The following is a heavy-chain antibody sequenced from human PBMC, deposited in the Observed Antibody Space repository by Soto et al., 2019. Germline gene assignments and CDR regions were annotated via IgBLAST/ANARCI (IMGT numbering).Heavy chain of an antibody. D-gene: IGHD1-1*01. V-gene: IGHV4-34*01. CDR2: INNSGST. CDR1: GGSFSGYY. Sequence: SETLSLSCAVYGGSFSGYYWSWIRQPPGKGLEWIGGINNSGSTTYNPSIKSRVAISVDTYKNQFSLKRSSVAAADTAVYYCARSGNPRYYYDYGIAVWGQGNTVTVYS. J-gene: IGHJ6*02. CDR3: ARSGNPRYYYDYGIAV.